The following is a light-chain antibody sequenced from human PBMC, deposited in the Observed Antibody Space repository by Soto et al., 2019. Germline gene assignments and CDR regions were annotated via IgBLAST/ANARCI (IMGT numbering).Light chain of an antibody. CDR2: GAS. CDR3: QHFVNSLTWT. V-gene: IGKV3-20*01. CDR1: QTVRNNY. J-gene: IGKJ1*01. Sequence: EFVFTQSPGTLSLSPGERATLSCRASQTVRNNYLAWYQQKPGQAPRLLIYGASSRANGVPDRFSGGGSGTDLTLAISRLEPEDFAAYYYQHFVNSLTWTFGQGTKVDIK.